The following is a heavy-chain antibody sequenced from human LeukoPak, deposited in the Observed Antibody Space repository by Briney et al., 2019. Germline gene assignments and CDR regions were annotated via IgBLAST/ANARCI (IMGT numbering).Heavy chain of an antibody. Sequence: SETLSLTCTVSGGSISTSNYYWGWIRQPPGKGLEWIGNIFYSGSTYYSPSLKSRVTISLDTSRNQFSLKLSSVTAADTAVYYCARGVGTGGLIRFDPWGQGTLVTVSS. J-gene: IGHJ5*02. D-gene: IGHD2-8*02. CDR2: IFYSGST. CDR3: ARGVGTGGLIRFDP. V-gene: IGHV4-39*07. CDR1: GGSISTSNYY.